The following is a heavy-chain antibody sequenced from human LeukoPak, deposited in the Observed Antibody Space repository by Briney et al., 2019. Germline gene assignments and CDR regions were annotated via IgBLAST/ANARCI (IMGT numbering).Heavy chain of an antibody. J-gene: IGHJ3*02. CDR2: IYTSGST. Sequence: PSETLSLTCTVSGGSISSYYWSWIRQPAGKGLEWIGRIYTSGSTNYNPSLNSRVTMSVDTSKNQFSLNLTSVTAADTAVFYCARENGDYYRAFDIWGQGTMVTVSS. V-gene: IGHV4-4*07. CDR3: ARENGDYYRAFDI. D-gene: IGHD4-17*01. CDR1: GGSISSYY.